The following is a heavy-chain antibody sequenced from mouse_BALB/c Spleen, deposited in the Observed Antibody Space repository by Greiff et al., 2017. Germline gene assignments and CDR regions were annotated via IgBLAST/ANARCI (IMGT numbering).Heavy chain of an antibody. CDR2: ISYSGST. V-gene: IGHV3-2*02. CDR1: GYSITSDYA. CDR3: ARPYGSIYWYFDV. J-gene: IGHJ1*01. D-gene: IGHD1-1*01. Sequence: EVKLMESGPGLVKPSQSLSLTCTVTGYSITSDYAWNWIRQFPGNKLEWMGYISYSGSTSYNPSLKSRISITRDTSKNQFFLQLNSVTTEDTATYYCARPYGSIYWYFDVWGAGTTVTVSS.